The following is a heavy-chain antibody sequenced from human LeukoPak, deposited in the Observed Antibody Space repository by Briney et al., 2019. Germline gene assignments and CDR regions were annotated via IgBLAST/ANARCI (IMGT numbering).Heavy chain of an antibody. D-gene: IGHD3-10*01. CDR1: GYTFTSYG. CDR3: ARGGGFSFGAQSYYQLSL. CDR2: MNPNSGKT. J-gene: IGHJ4*02. Sequence: ASVKVSCKASGYTFTSYGISWVRQDPGRGLDYLGWMNPNSGKTGYTQKFQGRFSMTRDTSISTAYLELNSLTSEDTAVYYCARGGGFSFGAQSYYQLSLWGQGTLVTVSS. V-gene: IGHV1-8*02.